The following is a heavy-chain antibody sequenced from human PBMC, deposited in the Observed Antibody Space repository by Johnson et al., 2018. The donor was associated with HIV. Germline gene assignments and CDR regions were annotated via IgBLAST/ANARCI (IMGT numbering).Heavy chain of an antibody. V-gene: IGHV3-49*04. CDR1: GFTFGDYA. CDR2: IRSKAYGGTT. Sequence: VQLVESGGGLVQPGRSLRLSCTASGFTFGDYAMSWVRQAPGKGLEWVGFIRSKAYGGTTEYAASVKGRFTISRDDSKSIAYPQMNSLRAEDTAVYYCARQKRYWRNAFDIWGQGTIVTVSS. D-gene: IGHD3-9*01. CDR3: ARQKRYWRNAFDI. J-gene: IGHJ3*02.